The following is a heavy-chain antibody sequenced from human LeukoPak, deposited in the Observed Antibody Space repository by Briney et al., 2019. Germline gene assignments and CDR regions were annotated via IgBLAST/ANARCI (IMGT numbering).Heavy chain of an antibody. V-gene: IGHV3-7*05. CDR3: ARMRGDV. Sequence: PGGSLRLSCAASGFIFSTNLMRRFRQAPGKGLEWVAILDQDGSEKYYVDSVKGRFTISRDNAENSLYLQMNSLRVEDTAIYYCARMRGDVWGQGTTVTVSS. CDR1: GFIFSTNL. CDR2: LDQDGSEK. J-gene: IGHJ6*02.